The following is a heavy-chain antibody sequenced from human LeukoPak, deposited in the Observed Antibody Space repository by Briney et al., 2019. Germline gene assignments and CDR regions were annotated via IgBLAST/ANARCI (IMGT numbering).Heavy chain of an antibody. CDR1: GFKFDDYT. V-gene: IGHV3-43*01. CDR3: AKPENGGYDRWRTEDYFDQ. J-gene: IGHJ4*02. D-gene: IGHD5-12*01. CDR2: ISGDGSST. Sequence: GGSLRLSCAASGFKFDDYTLHWVRQAPGKGLEWVSLISGDGSSTYYADSVKGRFTISRDKSKNSLYLQMNSLTSEDTALYYCAKPENGGYDRWRTEDYFDQWGQGTLVTVSS.